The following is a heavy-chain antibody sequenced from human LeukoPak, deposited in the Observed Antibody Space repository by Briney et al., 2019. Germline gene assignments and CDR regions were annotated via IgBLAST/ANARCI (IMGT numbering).Heavy chain of an antibody. J-gene: IGHJ4*02. V-gene: IGHV4-4*02. CDR3: ARDDRRLLFWFGDSSFDS. D-gene: IGHD3-10*01. CDR1: GGSITSSNW. CDR2: IYLRGNT. Sequence: SETLSLTCAISGGSITSSNWWTWVRQPPGKGLEWVGEIYLRGNTNYNPSLESRVSISVDESKTQLSLRLESVTAADTAVYYCARDDRRLLFWFGDSSFDSWGQGTLVTVSS.